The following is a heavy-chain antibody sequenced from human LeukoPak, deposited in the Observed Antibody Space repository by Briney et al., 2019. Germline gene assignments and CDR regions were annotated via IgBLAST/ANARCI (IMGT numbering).Heavy chain of an antibody. V-gene: IGHV4-59*08. D-gene: IGHD6-13*01. J-gene: IGHJ3*02. Sequence: SETLSLTCTVSGGSISSYYWSWIRQPPGQGLEWIGYIHYSGSTNYNPSLKSRVTISVDTSKNQFSLKLSSVPAADTAVYYYAGHHITAGGAGAFDIWGQGTMVTVSS. CDR2: IHYSGST. CDR1: GGSISSYY. CDR3: AGHHITAGGAGAFDI.